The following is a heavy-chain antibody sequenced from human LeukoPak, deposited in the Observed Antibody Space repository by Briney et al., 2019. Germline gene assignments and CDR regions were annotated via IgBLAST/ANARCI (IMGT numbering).Heavy chain of an antibody. Sequence: PGGSLRLSCAASGFTVSSNYMSWVRQAPGKGLEWVSVIYSGGSTYYADSVKGRFAISRDNAKNSLYLQMNSLRAEDTAVYYCARTLRLSTPRAFDVWGQGTMVTVSS. CDR2: IYSGGST. CDR1: GFTVSSNY. V-gene: IGHV3-53*01. D-gene: IGHD4/OR15-4a*01. CDR3: ARTLRLSTPRAFDV. J-gene: IGHJ3*01.